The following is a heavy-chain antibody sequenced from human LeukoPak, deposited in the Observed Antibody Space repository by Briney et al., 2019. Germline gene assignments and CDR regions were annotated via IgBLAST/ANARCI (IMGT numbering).Heavy chain of an antibody. J-gene: IGHJ6*02. CDR1: GGTFSSYA. V-gene: IGHV1-69*04. D-gene: IGHD2-2*01. CDR3: AGGPRYCSSTSCNYGMDV. CDR2: IIPIFGIA. Sequence: SVQVSCKASGGTFSSYAISWVRQAPGQGLEWMGRIIPIFGIANYAQKFQGRVTITADKSTSTAYMELSSLRSEDTAVYYCAGGPRYCSSTSCNYGMDVWGQGTTVTVSS.